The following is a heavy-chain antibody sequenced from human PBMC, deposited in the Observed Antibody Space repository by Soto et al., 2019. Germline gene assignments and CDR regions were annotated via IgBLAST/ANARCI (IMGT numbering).Heavy chain of an antibody. CDR2: TSYTGNT. Sequence: SETLSLTCIVSGGYITSYHWSWIRQFPGKGLEWIAYTSYTGNTNYNPSLQSRVSISMDTSKYQLSHKLTSISAADSSVYYCGRDEHARCTHFFDPSRQGTVI. V-gene: IGHV4-59*01. CDR1: GGYITSYH. J-gene: IGHJ5*02. D-gene: IGHD2-15*01. CDR3: GRDEHARCTHFFDP.